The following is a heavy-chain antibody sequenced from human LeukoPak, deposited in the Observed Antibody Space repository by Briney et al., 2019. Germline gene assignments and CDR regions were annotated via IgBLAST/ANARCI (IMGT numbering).Heavy chain of an antibody. Sequence: SVKVSCKASGRTFSSYAISWVRQAPGQGLEWMGGIIPIFGTANYAQKFQGRVTITTDESTSTAYMELSSLRSEDTAVYYCASSITPDPPADWGQGTMVTVSS. J-gene: IGHJ3*01. CDR3: ASSITPDPPAD. D-gene: IGHD5-24*01. CDR2: IIPIFGTA. CDR1: GRTFSSYA. V-gene: IGHV1-69*05.